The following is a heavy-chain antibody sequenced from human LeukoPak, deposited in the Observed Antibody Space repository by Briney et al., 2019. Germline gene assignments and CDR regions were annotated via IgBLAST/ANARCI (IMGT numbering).Heavy chain of an antibody. CDR3: ARERGDRDTFDI. CDR1: GYTFTNYA. D-gene: IGHD7-27*01. V-gene: IGHV7-4-1*02. Sequence: ASVTVSFKASGYTFTNYAVNWVRQAPGQGLEWMGWINTNTGNPTYAQGFTGRLVFSLDTYVGTAYLQISSLKAEDTAVYYWARERGDRDTFDIWGQGTMVTVSS. J-gene: IGHJ3*02. CDR2: INTNTGNP.